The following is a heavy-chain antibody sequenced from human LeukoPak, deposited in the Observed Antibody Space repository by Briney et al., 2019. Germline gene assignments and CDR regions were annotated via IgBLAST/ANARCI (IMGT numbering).Heavy chain of an antibody. J-gene: IGHJ4*02. CDR2: IYYSGST. CDR1: GDSISTGGYY. D-gene: IGHD4-17*01. Sequence: SQTLSLTCTVSGDSISTGGYYWSWIRQHPGKGLEWIGYIYYSGSTYYNPSLKSRVTISVDTSKNQFSLKLSSVTAADTAVYYCARALPYGDYALDYWGQGTLVTVSS. CDR3: ARALPYGDYALDY. V-gene: IGHV4-31*03.